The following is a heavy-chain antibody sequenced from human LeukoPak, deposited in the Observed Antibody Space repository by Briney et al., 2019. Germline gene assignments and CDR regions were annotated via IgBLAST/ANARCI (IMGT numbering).Heavy chain of an antibody. CDR1: GGTFSSYA. V-gene: IGHV1-69*13. D-gene: IGHD5-12*01. CDR2: IIPIFGTA. CDR3: ARGRLKWPRTIYYYGMDV. Sequence: ASVKVSCKASGGTFSSYAISWVRQAPGQGLEWMGGIIPIFGTANYAQKFQGRVTITADESTSTAYMELSSLRSEDTAVYYCARGRLKWPRTIYYYGMDVWGQGTTVTVSS. J-gene: IGHJ6*02.